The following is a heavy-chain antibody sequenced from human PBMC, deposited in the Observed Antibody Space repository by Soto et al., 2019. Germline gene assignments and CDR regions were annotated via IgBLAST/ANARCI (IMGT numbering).Heavy chain of an antibody. CDR1: GFTFDDYT. CDR3: AKDQGSGSYSYYYYGMDV. V-gene: IGHV3-43*01. Sequence: GGSLRLSCAASGFTFDDYTMHWVRQAPGKGLEWVSLISWDGGSTYYADSVKGRFTISRDNSKNSLYLQMNSLRTEDTALYYCAKDQGSGSYSYYYYGMDVWGQGNTVAVYS. J-gene: IGHJ6*02. CDR2: ISWDGGST. D-gene: IGHD3-10*01.